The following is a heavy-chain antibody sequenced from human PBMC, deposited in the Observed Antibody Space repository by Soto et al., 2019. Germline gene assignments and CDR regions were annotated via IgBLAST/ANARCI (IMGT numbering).Heavy chain of an antibody. CDR2: ISTTNSYR. Sequence: QVQLEESGGGLVKPGGSLRLSCAASGFTFSDFYMTWIRQAPGKGLEWISYISTTNSYRDYADSVKGRFTISRDNAKNSLYLQMNSLRAEDTAVYYCARGHYGMDVWGQGTTVTVSS. V-gene: IGHV3-11*05. J-gene: IGHJ6*02. CDR3: ARGHYGMDV. CDR1: GFTFSDFY.